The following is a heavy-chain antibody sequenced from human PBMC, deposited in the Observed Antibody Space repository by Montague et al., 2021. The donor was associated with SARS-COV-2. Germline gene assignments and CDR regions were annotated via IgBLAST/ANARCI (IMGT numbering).Heavy chain of an antibody. D-gene: IGHD2-8*01. CDR3: VRDAGNGYYIDD. Sequence: SETLSLTCSISGGSITSYYWSWVRQPAGKGLEWIGDINASGSTNYSPSLKSRVRLSVDTPKNQFSLKLSSLTAADTAVYYCVRDAGNGYYIDDWGQGAMVTVSS. V-gene: IGHV4-4*07. J-gene: IGHJ4*01. CDR1: GGSITSYY. CDR2: INASGST.